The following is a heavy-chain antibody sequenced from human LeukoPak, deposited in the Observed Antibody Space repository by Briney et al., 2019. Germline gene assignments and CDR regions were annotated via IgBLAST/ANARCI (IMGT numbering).Heavy chain of an antibody. CDR3: ARDRPRIGELLFHWFDP. Sequence: GASVKVSCKASGYTFTGYYMHWVRQAPGQGLEWMGWINPNSGGTNYAQKFQGRVTMTRDTSISTAYMELSRLRSDDMAVYYCARDRPRIGELLFHWFDPWGQGTLVTVSS. CDR2: INPNSGGT. CDR1: GYTFTGYY. D-gene: IGHD3-10*01. J-gene: IGHJ5*02. V-gene: IGHV1-2*02.